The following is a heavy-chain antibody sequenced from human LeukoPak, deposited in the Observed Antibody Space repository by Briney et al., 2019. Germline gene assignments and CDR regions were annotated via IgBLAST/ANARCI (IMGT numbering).Heavy chain of an antibody. CDR2: IKQDGSEK. J-gene: IGHJ6*03. CDR1: GFTFSSYW. CDR3: ARDPRYYYSYYMDV. Sequence: GGSLRLSCAASGFTFSSYWMSWVRQAPGKGLEWVANIKQDGSEKYYVDSVKGRFTISRDNATNSLYLQMNSLRAEDTAVSYCARDPRYYYSYYMDVWGKGTTVTVSS. V-gene: IGHV3-7*01.